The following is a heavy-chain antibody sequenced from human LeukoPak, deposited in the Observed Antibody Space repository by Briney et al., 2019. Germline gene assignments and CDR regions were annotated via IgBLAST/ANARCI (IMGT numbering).Heavy chain of an antibody. CDR3: LRGDRRDY. CDR1: GFTFSTYA. J-gene: IGHJ4*02. CDR2: IDSSGGYM. Sequence: PGGSLRLSCAASGFTFSTYAMHWVRQARVRQAPGKGLEWVSSIDSSGGYMFYADSVKGRFIISRDNAKGSLYLQMNSLRVEDAAVYYCLRGDRRDYWGQGALVTVSS. V-gene: IGHV3-21*06.